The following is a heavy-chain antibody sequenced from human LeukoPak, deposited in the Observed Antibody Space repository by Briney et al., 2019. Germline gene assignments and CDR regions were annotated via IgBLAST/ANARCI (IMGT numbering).Heavy chain of an antibody. D-gene: IGHD1-26*01. Sequence: PGRSLRLSCAASGFTFSSYAMHWVRQAPGKGLEWVAVISYDGDNKYHADSVKGRFTISRDNAKNSLYLQMNSLRAEDMALYYCAEGGGSRVYYYMDVWGKGTTVTVSS. V-gene: IGHV3-30-3*01. CDR1: GFTFSSYA. J-gene: IGHJ6*03. CDR3: AEGGGSRVYYYMDV. CDR2: ISYDGDNK.